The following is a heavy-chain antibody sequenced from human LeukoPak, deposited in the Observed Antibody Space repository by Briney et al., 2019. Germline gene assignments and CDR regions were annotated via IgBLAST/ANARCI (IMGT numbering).Heavy chain of an antibody. CDR3: AKRGGYSYGYEFDY. CDR2: ISYDGSNK. V-gene: IGHV3-30*18. D-gene: IGHD5-18*01. CDR1: GFTFSSYG. Sequence: PGGSLRLSCAASGFTFSSYGMHWVRQAPGKGLEGVAVISYDGSNKYYADSVNGRLTICRENSKNTLYLQMNSLRAEDTAVYYCAKRGGYSYGYEFDYWGQGTLVTVSS. J-gene: IGHJ4*02.